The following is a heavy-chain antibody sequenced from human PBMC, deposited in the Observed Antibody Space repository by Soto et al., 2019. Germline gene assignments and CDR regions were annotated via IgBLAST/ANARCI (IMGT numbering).Heavy chain of an antibody. CDR3: ARDRTYYDFWSGKSTVNWFDP. CDR1: GYTFTSYG. D-gene: IGHD3-3*01. J-gene: IGHJ5*02. CDR2: ISAYNGNT. V-gene: IGHV1-18*01. Sequence: APVKVSCKASGYTFTSYGISWVRQAPGQGLEWMGWISAYNGNTNYAQKLQGRVTMTTDTSTSTAYMELRSLRSDDTAVYYCARDRTYYDFWSGKSTVNWFDPWGQGTLVTVSS.